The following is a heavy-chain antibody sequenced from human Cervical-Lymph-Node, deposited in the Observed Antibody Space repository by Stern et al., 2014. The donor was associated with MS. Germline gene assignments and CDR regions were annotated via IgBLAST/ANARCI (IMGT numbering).Heavy chain of an antibody. Sequence: QLVQSGAEVKKPGSSVKVSCQASGGTLISYPISWVRQAPGKGLEWLGGIMPILGTSNYAHKFQGRVTITADESTTTIYMELRSLKSEDTAVYYCARHLGSHESGWFDPWGQGTLVTVSS. CDR3: ARHLGSHESGWFDP. J-gene: IGHJ5*02. D-gene: IGHD1-26*01. CDR1: GGTLISYP. CDR2: IMPILGTS. V-gene: IGHV1-69*01.